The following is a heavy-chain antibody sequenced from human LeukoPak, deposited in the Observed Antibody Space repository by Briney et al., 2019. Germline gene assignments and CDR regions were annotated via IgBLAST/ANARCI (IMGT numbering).Heavy chain of an antibody. CDR1: GFTFSDYY. Sequence: GGSLRLSCAASGFTFSDYYMTWIRQAPGKGLEWVSYISSSGYTIYYADSVKGRFTISRDNAKNSLYLQMNSLRAEDTAVYYCARVRGGSGRSYAADAFDIWGQGTMVTVSS. D-gene: IGHD1-26*01. CDR2: ISSSGYTI. CDR3: ARVRGGSGRSYAADAFDI. V-gene: IGHV3-11*04. J-gene: IGHJ3*02.